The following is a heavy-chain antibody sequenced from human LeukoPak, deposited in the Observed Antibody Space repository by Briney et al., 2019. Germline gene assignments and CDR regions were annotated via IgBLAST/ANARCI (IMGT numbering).Heavy chain of an antibody. Sequence: SETLSLTCTVSGGSISSYYWSWIRQPPGKGLEWIGYISYSGSTYYNPSLKSRVTISVDTSKNQFSLKLSSVTAADTAVYYCARETNYYDSSAEEDWYFDLWGRGTLVTVSS. CDR3: ARETNYYDSSAEEDWYFDL. CDR1: GGSISSYY. V-gene: IGHV4-59*12. D-gene: IGHD3-22*01. CDR2: ISYSGST. J-gene: IGHJ2*01.